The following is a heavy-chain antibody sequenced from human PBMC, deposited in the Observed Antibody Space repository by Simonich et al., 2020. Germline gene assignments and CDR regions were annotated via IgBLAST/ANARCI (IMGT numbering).Heavy chain of an antibody. V-gene: IGHV3-74*01. D-gene: IGHD3-22*01. Sequence: EVQLVESGGGLVQPGGSLRLSCAASGFTFSGYWVHVVRQAPGKGLVWVYRINSDGSSTSYADSVKGRVTIARDNAKNTLYLQMNSLRAEDTAVYYCARVHDSSGYSIDYWGQGTLVTVSS. CDR1: GFTFSGYW. CDR3: ARVHDSSGYSIDY. CDR2: INSDGSST. J-gene: IGHJ4*02.